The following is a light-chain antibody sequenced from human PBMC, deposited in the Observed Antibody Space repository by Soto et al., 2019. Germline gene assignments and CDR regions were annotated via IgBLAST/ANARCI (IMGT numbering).Light chain of an antibody. V-gene: IGLV1-47*01. CDR2: RNN. J-gene: IGLJ3*02. CDR1: SSNIGSNY. Sequence: QSVLTQPPSASGTPGQRVTISCSGSSSNIGSNYVYWYQQLPGTAPKLLIYRNNQRPSGVPDRFSGSKSGTSASLAISGLRSVDEADYYCAAWDDRPPNWVFGGGTKLTVL. CDR3: AAWDDRPPNWV.